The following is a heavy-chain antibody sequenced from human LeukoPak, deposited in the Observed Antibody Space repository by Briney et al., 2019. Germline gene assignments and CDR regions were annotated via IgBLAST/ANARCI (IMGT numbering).Heavy chain of an antibody. Sequence: SETLSLTCTVSGGSISSYYWSWIRQPPGKGLEWIGYIYYSGSTNYNPSLKSRVTISVDTPKNQFSLKLSSVTAADTAVYYCARKAGGRAYYFDYWGQGTLVTVSS. J-gene: IGHJ4*02. CDR2: IYYSGST. V-gene: IGHV4-59*01. CDR1: GGSISSYY. CDR3: ARKAGGRAYYFDY. D-gene: IGHD3-16*01.